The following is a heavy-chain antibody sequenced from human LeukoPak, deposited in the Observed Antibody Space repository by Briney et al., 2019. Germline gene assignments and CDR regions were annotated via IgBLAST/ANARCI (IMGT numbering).Heavy chain of an antibody. CDR1: GVPVTSGAYY. Sequence: PSETLSLTCIVSGVPVTSGAYYWSWIRQPPGKGLEWVGHIYHTGSTNYNPSLKSRVTMSVDTSKNQFSLKLSSVTAADTAVYYCARAGIRPVSDAFDIWGQGTMVTVSS. D-gene: IGHD5/OR15-5a*01. CDR2: IYHTGST. J-gene: IGHJ3*02. CDR3: ARAGIRPVSDAFDI. V-gene: IGHV4-61*08.